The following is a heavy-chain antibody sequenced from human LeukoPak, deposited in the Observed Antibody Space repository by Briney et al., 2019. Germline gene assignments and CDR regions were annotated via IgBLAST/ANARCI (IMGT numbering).Heavy chain of an antibody. Sequence: GGSLRLSCAASGFTFSSYGMHWVRQAPGKGLEWVAVISYDGSNKYYADSVKGQFTISRDNSKNTLYLQMNSLRAEDTAVYYCAKGLDYVLDVWGKGTTVTVSS. V-gene: IGHV3-30*18. CDR2: ISYDGSNK. CDR1: GFTFSSYG. J-gene: IGHJ6*04. CDR3: AKGLDYVLDV. D-gene: IGHD3-10*02.